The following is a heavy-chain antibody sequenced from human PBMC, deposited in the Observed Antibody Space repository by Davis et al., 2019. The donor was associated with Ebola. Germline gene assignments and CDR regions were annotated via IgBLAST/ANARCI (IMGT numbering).Heavy chain of an antibody. V-gene: IGHV3-48*02. CDR2: ISSSSSTI. J-gene: IGHJ4*02. D-gene: IGHD6-13*01. Sequence: GESLKISCAASGFTFSSYWMSWVRQAPGKGLEWVSYISSSSSTIYYADSVKGRFTISRDNAKNSLYLQMNSLRDEDTAVYYCARGSSSWRGPGMFDYWGQGTLVTVSS. CDR3: ARGSSSWRGPGMFDY. CDR1: GFTFSSYW.